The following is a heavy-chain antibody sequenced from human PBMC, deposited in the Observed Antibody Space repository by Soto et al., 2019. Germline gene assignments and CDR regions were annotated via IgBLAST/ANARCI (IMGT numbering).Heavy chain of an antibody. J-gene: IGHJ4*02. V-gene: IGHV1-46*03. CDR1: RFTFTSYY. CDR3: ARVTQVVEVAGRFQALDY. Sequence: ASVKVSCKAPRFTFTSYYVYWVRQAPGQGLEWMGIINPSDDSTSYAQKFQGRVTMTSDTSASTVYMELSSLRSEDTAVYYCARVTQVVEVAGRFQALDYWGQGTLVTVSS. CDR2: INPSDDST. D-gene: IGHD6-19*01.